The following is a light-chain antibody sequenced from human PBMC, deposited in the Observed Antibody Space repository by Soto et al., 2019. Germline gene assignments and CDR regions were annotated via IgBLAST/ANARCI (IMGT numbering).Light chain of an antibody. CDR1: QSIRSW. J-gene: IGKJ1*01. Sequence: DFQMTQSPSTLSASVGDRVTITCRASQSIRSWLAWYQQKPGKAPKLLIFGANSLQSGVPSRFSGSGSGTEFTLTISSLQPEDFATYYCQQNYGTPGTFGQGTKVDI. V-gene: IGKV1-39*01. CDR2: GAN. CDR3: QQNYGTPGT.